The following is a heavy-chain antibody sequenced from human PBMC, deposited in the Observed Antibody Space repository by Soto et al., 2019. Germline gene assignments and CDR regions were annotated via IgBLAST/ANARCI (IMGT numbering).Heavy chain of an antibody. D-gene: IGHD1-20*01. Sequence: GASVKVSCKASGYTFTSYDINWVRQATGQGLEWMGWMNPNTGNTGYVQKFQGRVTMTRNTSISTAYMELSSLRSEDTAVYYCAREITGKFPNWGQGTLVTVSS. CDR3: AREITGKFPN. CDR1: GYTFTSYD. J-gene: IGHJ4*02. CDR2: MNPNTGNT. V-gene: IGHV1-8*01.